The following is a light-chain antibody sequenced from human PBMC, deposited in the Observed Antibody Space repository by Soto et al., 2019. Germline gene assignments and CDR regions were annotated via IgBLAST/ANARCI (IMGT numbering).Light chain of an antibody. CDR2: LNSDGSH. CDR3: QTWGTDIVV. V-gene: IGLV4-69*01. CDR1: SGHSSYA. J-gene: IGLJ2*01. Sequence: QAVLTQSPSASASLGASVKLTCTLSSGHSSYAIAWHQQQPEKGPRYLMKLNSDGSHSKGDGIPDRFSGSSSGAERYLTISSRQSEDEADYYCQTWGTDIVVFGGGTQLTVL.